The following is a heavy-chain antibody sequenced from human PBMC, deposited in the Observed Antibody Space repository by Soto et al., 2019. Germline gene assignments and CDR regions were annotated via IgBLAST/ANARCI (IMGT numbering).Heavy chain of an antibody. Sequence: SETLSLTCTVSGGSVSSGSYYWSWIRQPPGKGLEWIGYIYYSGSTNYNPSLKSRVTISVDTSKDQFSLKLSSVTAADTAVYYCARAVGPNLNFDYWGQGTLVTVSS. CDR1: GGSVSSGSYY. J-gene: IGHJ4*02. V-gene: IGHV4-61*01. D-gene: IGHD1-26*01. CDR3: ARAVGPNLNFDY. CDR2: IYYSGST.